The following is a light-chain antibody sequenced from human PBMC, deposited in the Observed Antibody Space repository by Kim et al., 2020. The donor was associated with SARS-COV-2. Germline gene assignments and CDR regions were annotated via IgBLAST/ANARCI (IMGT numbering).Light chain of an antibody. CDR3: NSRDSSGNHKWV. V-gene: IGLV3-19*01. Sequence: SELTQDPAVSVALGQTVRITCQGDSLRSYYASWYQQKPGQAPVLVIYGKNNRPSGIPDRFSGSSSGNTASLTITGAQAEDEADYYCNSRDSSGNHKWVFGGGTKLTVL. J-gene: IGLJ3*02. CDR1: SLRSYY. CDR2: GKN.